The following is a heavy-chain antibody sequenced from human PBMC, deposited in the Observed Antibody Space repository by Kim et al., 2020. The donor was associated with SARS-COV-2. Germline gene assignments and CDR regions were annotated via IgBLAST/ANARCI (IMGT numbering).Heavy chain of an antibody. D-gene: IGHD3-22*01. J-gene: IGHJ4*02. CDR2: GT. CDR3: ARGVITTGFDY. V-gene: IGHV4-34*01. Sequence: GTNYNPSCKSRLTISIDTSKNHLSLKLTSVTAADTAVYYCARGVITTGFDYWGQGTLVTVSS.